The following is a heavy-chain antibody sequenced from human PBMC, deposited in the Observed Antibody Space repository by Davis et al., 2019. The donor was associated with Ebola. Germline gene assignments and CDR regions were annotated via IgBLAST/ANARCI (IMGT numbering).Heavy chain of an antibody. Sequence: PSETLSLTCSVSGDSVTSRAYYWSWIRQPPGKGLEWIGDVSYSGYTDYNPSVKSRGTVSVDTSKNQFSLKVSSLTAADTAVYYCARGRHLSVSPFAYWGQGILVTVSS. J-gene: IGHJ4*02. D-gene: IGHD5/OR15-5a*01. CDR2: VSYSGYT. CDR3: ARGRHLSVSPFAY. V-gene: IGHV4-61*08. CDR1: GDSVTSRAYY.